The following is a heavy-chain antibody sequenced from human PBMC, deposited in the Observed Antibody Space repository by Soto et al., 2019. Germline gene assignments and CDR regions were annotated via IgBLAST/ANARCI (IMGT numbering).Heavy chain of an antibody. CDR1: GGTFTNYA. Sequence: VQLVQSGAEVKKPGSSVKVSCKASGGTFTNYAFSWVRQAPGQGLEWLGGIIPIFGTADYAQKCQGRVTITADEPTTTVHMELSSPRSEDTAVYDCGSWLKEGGIGGNYYSGMDVWGHGTTVTVSS. CDR3: GSWLKEGGIGGNYYSGMDV. CDR2: IIPIFGTA. V-gene: IGHV1-69*13. D-gene: IGHD1-1*01. J-gene: IGHJ6*02.